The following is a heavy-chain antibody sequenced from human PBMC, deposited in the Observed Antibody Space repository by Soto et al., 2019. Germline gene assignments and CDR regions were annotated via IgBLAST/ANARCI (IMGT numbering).Heavy chain of an antibody. CDR1: GFSLSTSGVG. CDR2: IYWDDDK. V-gene: IGHV2-5*02. CDR3: AHRAAAVEPTGAEYFQH. Sequence: QITLKESGPTLVKPTQTLTLTCSFSGFSLSTSGVGVGWIRQPPGKALEWLALIYWDDDKRYSPSLKSRLTITKDTSKNQVALTTTKMDPVDTATYYCAHRAAAVEPTGAEYFQHWGQGTLVTVSS. D-gene: IGHD6-25*01. J-gene: IGHJ1*01.